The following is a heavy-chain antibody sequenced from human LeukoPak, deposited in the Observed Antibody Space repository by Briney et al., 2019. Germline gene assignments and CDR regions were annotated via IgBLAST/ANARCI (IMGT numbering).Heavy chain of an antibody. D-gene: IGHD6-13*01. CDR3: ARGQQQLVDYYYYYMDV. Sequence: SSETLSLTCAVYGGSFSGYFWSWIRQPPGKGLEWIGEINHGVSTNYNPSLKSRVTISVDTSKNQFSLRLSSVTAADTAVYYCARGQQQLVDYYYYYMDVWGKGTTVTVSS. CDR1: GGSFSGYF. J-gene: IGHJ6*03. CDR2: INHGVST. V-gene: IGHV4-34*01.